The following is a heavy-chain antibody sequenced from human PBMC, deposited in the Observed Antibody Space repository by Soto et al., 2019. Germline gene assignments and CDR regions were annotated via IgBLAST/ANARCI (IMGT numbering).Heavy chain of an antibody. J-gene: IGHJ4*02. CDR3: VRTSLVVAAATREDY. CDR2: INSDGSST. D-gene: IGHD2-15*01. V-gene: IGHV3-74*01. CDR1: GFTFSSYW. Sequence: EVQLVESGGGLVQPGGSLRLSCAASGFTFSSYWMHWVRQAPGKGLVWVSRINSDGSSTRYAASVKGGFTISRDNAKNTLYLQRNSLIAEDTAVYYCVRTSLVVAAATREDYWGQGTLVTVSS.